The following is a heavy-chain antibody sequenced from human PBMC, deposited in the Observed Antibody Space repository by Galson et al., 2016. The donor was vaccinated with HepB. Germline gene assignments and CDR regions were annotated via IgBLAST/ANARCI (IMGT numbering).Heavy chain of an antibody. CDR2: IYTGGST. J-gene: IGHJ4*02. CDR3: ATRDFGNFPYFDY. D-gene: IGHD4-11*01. Sequence: SLRLSCAVSGLSVRFKYMTWVRQAPGQGLEWVSMIYTGGSTDYADSVKGRFTISRDTSKNTPYLQINNLRAEDTAVYYCATRDFGNFPYFDYWGQGTLVTVSS. CDR1: GLSVRFKY. V-gene: IGHV3-53*01.